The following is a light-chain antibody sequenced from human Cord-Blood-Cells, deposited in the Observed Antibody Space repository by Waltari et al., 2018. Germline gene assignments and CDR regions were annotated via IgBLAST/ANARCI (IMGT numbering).Light chain of an antibody. CDR3: QQYNNWPLT. V-gene: IGKV3-15*01. CDR1: QRVSSN. CDR2: GAS. Sequence: EIVMTQSPATLSVSPGERATLSCRASQRVSSNLAWYQQKPGQAPRLLIYGASTRATGIQARFSGSGSGTEFTLTISSLQSEDFAVYYCQQYNNWPLTFGPGTKVDIK. J-gene: IGKJ3*01.